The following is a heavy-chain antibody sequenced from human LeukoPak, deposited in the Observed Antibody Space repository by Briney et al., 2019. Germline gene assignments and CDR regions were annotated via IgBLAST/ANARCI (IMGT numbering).Heavy chain of an antibody. V-gene: IGHV4-34*01. Sequence: SETLSLTCAVYGGSFSGYYWSWIRQPPGKGLEWIGEINHSGSTNYNPSLKSRVTISVDTSKNQFSLKLSSVTAADTAVYYCAREPHGAYRESFDYWGQGILVTVSS. CDR3: AREPHGAYRESFDY. D-gene: IGHD4-17*01. J-gene: IGHJ4*02. CDR1: GGSFSGYY. CDR2: INHSGST.